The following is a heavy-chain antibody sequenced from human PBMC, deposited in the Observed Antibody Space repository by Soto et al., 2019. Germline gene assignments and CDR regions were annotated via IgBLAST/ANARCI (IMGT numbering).Heavy chain of an antibody. D-gene: IGHD2-15*01. CDR3: ARGGWSLDY. CDR1: GGSIINHY. CDR2: IHYTGST. V-gene: IGHV4-59*11. J-gene: IGHJ4*02. Sequence: QVQLQESGPGLVKPSETLSLTCSVSGGSIINHYWSWIRQPPGKGLEWIGYIHYTGSTDYNPSLKSRLAISVDTSKNQLSLKLTSVTAADTAVYYCARGGWSLDYWGQGTLVTVSS.